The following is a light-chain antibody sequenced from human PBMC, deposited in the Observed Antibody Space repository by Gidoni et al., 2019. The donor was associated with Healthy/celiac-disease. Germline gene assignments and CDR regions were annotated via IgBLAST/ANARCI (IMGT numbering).Light chain of an antibody. Sequence: QSALTQPASVSGSPGQSITISCTGTSSDAGGYNYVSWYQQHPGKAPKLMIYEVSNRPSGVSNRFSGSKSGNTASLTISVLQAEDEADYYCSSYTSSSTYVFGTGTKLTVL. CDR1: SSDAGGYNY. V-gene: IGLV2-14*01. CDR2: EVS. CDR3: SSYTSSSTYV. J-gene: IGLJ1*01.